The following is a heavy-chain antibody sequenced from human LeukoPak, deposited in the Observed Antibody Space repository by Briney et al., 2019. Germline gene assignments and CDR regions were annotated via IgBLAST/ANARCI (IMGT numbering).Heavy chain of an antibody. Sequence: GGSLRLSCAASGSTFSAYAMSWVRQAPGKGLEWVSAISASSDSTYYADSVKGRFTISRDNSKNTLYLQMNSLRAEDTAVYYCAFFSNYFDFWGQGTLVTVSS. V-gene: IGHV3-23*01. CDR3: AFFSNYFDF. CDR2: ISASSDST. J-gene: IGHJ4*02. CDR1: GSTFSAYA. D-gene: IGHD3-3*01.